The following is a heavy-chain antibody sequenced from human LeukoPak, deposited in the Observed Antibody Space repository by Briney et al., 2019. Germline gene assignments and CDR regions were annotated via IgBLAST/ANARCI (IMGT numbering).Heavy chain of an antibody. J-gene: IGHJ4*02. CDR3: ARSGRGTYYYFDL. V-gene: IGHV1-46*01. CDR2: INPSGGST. D-gene: IGHD1-26*01. CDR1: GYTFTSYY. Sequence: ASVKVSCKASGYTFTSYYIHWVRQAPGQGLEWMGLINPSGGSTNYAQKSQGRVSMTADTSTSTAYMEVRSLRSDDTAVYYCARSGRGTYYYFDLWGQGTLVTVSS.